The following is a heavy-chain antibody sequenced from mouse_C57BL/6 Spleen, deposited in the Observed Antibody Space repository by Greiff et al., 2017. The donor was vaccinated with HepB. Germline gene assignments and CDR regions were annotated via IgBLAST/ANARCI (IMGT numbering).Heavy chain of an antibody. V-gene: IGHV1-59*01. CDR3: ARGAYGAY. CDR2: IDPSDSYT. D-gene: IGHD2-10*02. J-gene: IGHJ3*01. CDR1: GYTFTSYW. Sequence: QVQLQQSGAELVRPGTSVKLSCKASGYTFTSYWMHWVKQRPGQGLEWIGVIDPSDSYTNYNQKFKGKATLTVDTSSSTAYMQLSSLTSEDSAVYYCARGAYGAYWGQGTLVTVSA.